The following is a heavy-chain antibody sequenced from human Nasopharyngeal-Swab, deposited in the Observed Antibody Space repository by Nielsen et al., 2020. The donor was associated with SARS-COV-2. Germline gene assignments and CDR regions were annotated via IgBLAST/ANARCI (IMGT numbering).Heavy chain of an antibody. V-gene: IGHV4-59*01. D-gene: IGHD3-22*01. CDR3: ARISYSSGYYYYYYYGMDV. Sequence: SETLSLTCTVSGGSISSYYWSWIRQPPGKGLEWIGYIYYSGSTNYNPSLKSRVTISVDTSKNQFSLKLSSVTAADTAVYYCARISYSSGYYYYYYYGMDVWGQGTTVTVSS. CDR1: GGSISSYY. CDR2: IYYSGST. J-gene: IGHJ6*02.